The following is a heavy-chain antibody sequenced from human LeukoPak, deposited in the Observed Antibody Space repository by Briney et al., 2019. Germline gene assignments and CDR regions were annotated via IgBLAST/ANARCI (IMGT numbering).Heavy chain of an antibody. CDR2: INPNSGGT. D-gene: IGHD3-22*01. CDR1: GFTFTGYY. CDR3: ARVAGSSGYYRFDP. J-gene: IGHJ5*02. Sequence: ASVKVSCKASGFTFTGYYMHWVRQAPGQGLEWMGWINPNSGGTNYAQKFQGRVTMTRDTSISTAYMELSRLRSDDTAVYYCARVAGSSGYYRFDPWGQGTLVTVSS. V-gene: IGHV1-2*02.